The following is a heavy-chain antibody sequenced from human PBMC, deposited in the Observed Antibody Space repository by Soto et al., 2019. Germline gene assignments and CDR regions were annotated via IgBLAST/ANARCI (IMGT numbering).Heavy chain of an antibody. CDR2: VNPKRGDA. J-gene: IGHJ2*01. V-gene: IGHV1-2*04. D-gene: IGHD3-9*01. Sequence: QVVLVQSGAEVKKPGDSVRVSCKSSGYKFTDYYIHWVRQAPGQGPEWMGWVNPKRGDAVYAQKLQGWVTMTRDTATTTAYLDVKRLSPDDTAVYFCARDPGLPGRYWYFDLWGRGTLVTVSS. CDR3: ARDPGLPGRYWYFDL. CDR1: GYKFTDYY.